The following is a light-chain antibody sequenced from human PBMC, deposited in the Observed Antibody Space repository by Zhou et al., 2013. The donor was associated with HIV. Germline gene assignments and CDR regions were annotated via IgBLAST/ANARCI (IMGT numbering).Light chain of an antibody. Sequence: DIQMTQSPSSLSASVGDRVTITCRASQDIRNSLAWFQQKPGKVPKLLIYAASTLHPGVSPRFSGSGSGTDFALTISSLQPEDVATYYCLQHNSYPPGFGGGTKVEIK. CDR2: AAS. V-gene: IGKV1-27*01. J-gene: IGKJ4*01. CDR1: QDIRNS. CDR3: LQHNSYPPG.